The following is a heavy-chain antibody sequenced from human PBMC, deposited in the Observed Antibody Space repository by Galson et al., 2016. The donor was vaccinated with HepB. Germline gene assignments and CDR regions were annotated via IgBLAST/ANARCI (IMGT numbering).Heavy chain of an antibody. J-gene: IGHJ4*02. V-gene: IGHV3-33*01. CDR3: ARLSWQWLVPIFDY. CDR2: IWYDGSNE. CDR1: GFTFSSYG. Sequence: SLRLSCAASGFTFSSYGMHWVRQAPGKGLEWVAVIWYDGSNEYYADSVKGRFTISRDNSKNTLYLQMNSLRAEDTAVYYCARLSWQWLVPIFDYWGQGTLVTVSS. D-gene: IGHD6-19*01.